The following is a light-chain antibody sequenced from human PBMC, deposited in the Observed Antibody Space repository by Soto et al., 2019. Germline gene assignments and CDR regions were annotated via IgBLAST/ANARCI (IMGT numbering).Light chain of an antibody. CDR1: NIGSKS. Sequence: SYELTQPPSVSVAPGKTARITCGGNNIGSKSVHWYQQKPGQAPVLVIYYNSDRPSGIPERVSGSNSGNTATLTISRVEAGDEADYYCQVLDSSSDHWVFGGGTKLTVL. CDR3: QVLDSSSDHWV. J-gene: IGLJ3*02. CDR2: YNS. V-gene: IGLV3-21*04.